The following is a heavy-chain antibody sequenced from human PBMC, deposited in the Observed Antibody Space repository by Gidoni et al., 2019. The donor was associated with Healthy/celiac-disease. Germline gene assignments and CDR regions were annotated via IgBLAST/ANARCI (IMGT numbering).Heavy chain of an antibody. CDR1: GFTLRSYA. V-gene: IGHV3-64D*06. D-gene: IGHD2-2*02. Sequence: EVQLVESGGGLVQPGGSLRLSCSASGFTLRSYAMHWVRQAPGKGLEYVSAISSNGGSTYYADSVKGRFTISRDNSKNTLYLQMSSLRAEDTAVYYCVKDSSALLIRLFPFDYWGQGTLVTVSS. CDR2: ISSNGGST. CDR3: VKDSSALLIRLFPFDY. J-gene: IGHJ4*02.